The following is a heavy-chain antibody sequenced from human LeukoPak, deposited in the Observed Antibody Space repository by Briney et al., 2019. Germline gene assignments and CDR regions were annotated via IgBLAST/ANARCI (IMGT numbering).Heavy chain of an antibody. V-gene: IGHV1-2*04. CDR1: GYTFTGYY. CDR2: INPNSGGT. CDR3: ARGRSDILTGYYSYYYGMDV. Sequence: ASVKVSCKASGYTFTGYYMHWVRQAPGQGLEWMGWINPNSGGTNYAQKFQGWVTMTRDTSISTAYMELSRLRSDDTAVYYCARGRSDILTGYYSYYYGMDVWGQGTTVTVSS. J-gene: IGHJ6*02. D-gene: IGHD3-9*01.